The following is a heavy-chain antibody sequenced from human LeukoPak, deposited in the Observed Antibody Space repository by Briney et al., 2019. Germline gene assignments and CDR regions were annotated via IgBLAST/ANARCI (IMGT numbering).Heavy chain of an antibody. CDR1: GYIFTSYW. J-gene: IGHJ6*02. V-gene: IGHV5-51*01. Sequence: GASLQISCKGSGYIFTSYWIGWVRPLPGKGLEWMGIIYPGDSDTRYSPSFQGQVTISADKSISTAYLQWSSLKASDTAMYYCARRTDFCGMDVWGQGTTVTVSS. D-gene: IGHD3-3*01. CDR2: IYPGDSDT. CDR3: ARRTDFCGMDV.